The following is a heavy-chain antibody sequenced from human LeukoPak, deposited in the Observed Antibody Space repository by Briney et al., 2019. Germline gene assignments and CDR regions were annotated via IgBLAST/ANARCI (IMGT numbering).Heavy chain of an antibody. Sequence: PGGSLRLSCAASGFTVSSNYMSWVRQAPGKGLEWVSVIYSGGSTYYADSVKGRFTISRDNSKNTLYLQMNSLRAEDTAVYYCAKSWGEAAGTPNYYYYGMDVWGQGTTVTVSS. J-gene: IGHJ6*02. CDR2: IYSGGST. V-gene: IGHV3-66*01. D-gene: IGHD6-13*01. CDR3: AKSWGEAAGTPNYYYYGMDV. CDR1: GFTVSSNY.